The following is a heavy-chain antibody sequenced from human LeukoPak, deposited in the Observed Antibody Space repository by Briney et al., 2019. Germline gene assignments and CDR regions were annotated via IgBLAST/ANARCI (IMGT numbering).Heavy chain of an antibody. CDR2: IYYSGST. V-gene: IGHV4-39*07. CDR1: GFTFSSYG. D-gene: IGHD4-11*01. J-gene: IGHJ4*02. Sequence: GSLRLSCAASGFTFSSYGMSWIRQPPGKGLEWIGSIYYSGSTYYNPSLKSRVTISVDTSKNQFSLKLSSVTAADTAVYYCARDYSNCFDYWGQGTLVTVSS. CDR3: ARDYSNCFDY.